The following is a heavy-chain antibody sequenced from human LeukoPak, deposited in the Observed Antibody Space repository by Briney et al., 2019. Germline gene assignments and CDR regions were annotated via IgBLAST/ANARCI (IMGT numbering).Heavy chain of an antibody. V-gene: IGHV4-59*01. Sequence: SETLSLTCTVSGGSISSYYWSWIRQPPGKGLEWIGYIYYSGSTNYNPSLKSRVTILVDTSKNQFSLKLSSVTAADTAVYYCARGDAYYDILTGYYLDWFDPWGQGTLVTVSS. CDR2: IYYSGST. CDR1: GGSISSYY. D-gene: IGHD3-9*01. CDR3: ARGDAYYDILTGYYLDWFDP. J-gene: IGHJ5*02.